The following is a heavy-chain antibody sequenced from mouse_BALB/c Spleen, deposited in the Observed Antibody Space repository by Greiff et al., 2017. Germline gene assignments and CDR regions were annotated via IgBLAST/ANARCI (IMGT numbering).Heavy chain of an antibody. V-gene: IGHV3-2*02. CDR1: GYSITSDYA. CDR2: ISYSGST. J-gene: IGHJ3*01. D-gene: IGHD2-2*01. CDR3: ARPGYDEAWFAY. Sequence: DVKLQESGPGLVKPSQSLSLTCTVTGYSITSDYAWNWIRQFPGNKLEWMGYISYSGSTSYNPSLKSRISITRDTSKNQFFLQLNSVTTEDTATYYCARPGYDEAWFAYWGQGTLVTVSA.